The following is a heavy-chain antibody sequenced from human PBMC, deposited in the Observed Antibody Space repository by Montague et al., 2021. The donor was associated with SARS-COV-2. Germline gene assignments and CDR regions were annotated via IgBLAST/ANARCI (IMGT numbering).Heavy chain of an antibody. CDR3: VRYSGWFYFDF. V-gene: IGHV6-1*01. Sequence: CAISGDSVSINSVAWSWLRQSPSRGLEWLGRTYYRSKWYSDYAPSLRRRLTVNPDASKNEFSLELNYVTPEDTAVYYCVRYSGWFYFDFWGQGTLVTVSS. CDR1: GDSVSINSVA. D-gene: IGHD6-19*01. CDR2: TYYRSKWYS. J-gene: IGHJ4*02.